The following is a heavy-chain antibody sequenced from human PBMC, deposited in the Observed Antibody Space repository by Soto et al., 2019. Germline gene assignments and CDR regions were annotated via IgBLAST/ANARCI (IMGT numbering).Heavy chain of an antibody. Sequence: QVQLQESGPGLVMPSQTLSLTCTVSGGSISSGGYYWSWLRQHPGKGLEWIGYIFDSGTTYYNPSLKSRVTISVDPSKSQFSLRLTSVTASDTAVYYCASQASGWYPDYWGQGTLVTVSS. J-gene: IGHJ4*02. CDR2: IFDSGTT. CDR1: GGSISSGGYY. V-gene: IGHV4-31*03. CDR3: ASQASGWYPDY. D-gene: IGHD6-19*01.